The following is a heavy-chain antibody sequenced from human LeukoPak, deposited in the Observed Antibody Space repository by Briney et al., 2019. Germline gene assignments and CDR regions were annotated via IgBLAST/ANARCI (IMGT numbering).Heavy chain of an antibody. Sequence: PSETLSLTCTVSGYSISSGYYWGWIRPPPGKGLEWIGIIYHSGSTYYNPSLKSRVTISVDTSKNQFSLKLSSVTAADTAVYYCARGVGPYDNDAFDIWGQGTMVTVSS. CDR2: IYHSGST. J-gene: IGHJ3*02. D-gene: IGHD3-16*01. CDR1: GYSISSGYY. V-gene: IGHV4-38-2*02. CDR3: ARGVGPYDNDAFDI.